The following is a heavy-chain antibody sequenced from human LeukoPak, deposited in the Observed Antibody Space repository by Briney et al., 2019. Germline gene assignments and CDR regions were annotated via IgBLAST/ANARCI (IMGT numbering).Heavy chain of an antibody. Sequence: GASVKVSCKASGYTLTTYSMHWVRQAPGQRLEWMGWINAGNDNTKYSQKLRGRVTITRDTSANTAYMELSSLRAEDTAVYYCASTIGVTYDILTGFDYWGQGTLVTVSS. CDR1: GYTLTTYS. CDR3: ASTIGVTYDILTGFDY. V-gene: IGHV1-3*01. J-gene: IGHJ4*02. CDR2: INAGNDNT. D-gene: IGHD3-9*01.